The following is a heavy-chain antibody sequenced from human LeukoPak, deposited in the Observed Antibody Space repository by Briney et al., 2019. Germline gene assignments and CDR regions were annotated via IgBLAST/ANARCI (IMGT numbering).Heavy chain of an antibody. CDR1: GGSFSGYY. D-gene: IGHD2-2*01. V-gene: IGHV4-34*01. Sequence: SETLSLTCAVYGGSFSGYYWSWIRQPPGKGLEWIGEINHSGSTNYNPSLKSRVTISVDTSKNQFSLKLSSVTAADTAVYYCARGRAGYCSSTSCSKYYYYYYYMDVWGKGTTVTVSS. J-gene: IGHJ6*03. CDR2: INHSGST. CDR3: ARGRAGYCSSTSCSKYYYYYYYMDV.